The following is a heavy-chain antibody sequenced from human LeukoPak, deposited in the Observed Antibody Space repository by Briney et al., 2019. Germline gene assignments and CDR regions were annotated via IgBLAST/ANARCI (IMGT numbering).Heavy chain of an antibody. V-gene: IGHV3-7*04. Sequence: PGGSLRLSCAASGLTFSSYWMTWVRQAPGKGLEWVAYIKQDGSKKYYVDSVKGRFTISRDNAKNSLYLQMNSLRAEDTAVYYCARARYCSSGSCYVDYWGQGTLVTVSS. CDR1: GLTFSSYW. CDR2: IKQDGSKK. CDR3: ARARYCSSGSCYVDY. J-gene: IGHJ4*02. D-gene: IGHD2-15*01.